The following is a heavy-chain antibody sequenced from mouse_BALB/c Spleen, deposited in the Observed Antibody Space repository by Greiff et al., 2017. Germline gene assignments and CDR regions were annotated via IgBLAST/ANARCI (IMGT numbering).Heavy chain of an antibody. V-gene: IGHV3-6*02. CDR2: ISYDGSN. CDR1: GYSITSGYY. CDR3: SRSHYRYDGAWFAY. D-gene: IGHD2-14*01. J-gene: IGHJ3*01. Sequence: EVKLLESGPGLVKPSQSLSLTCSVTGYSITSGYYWNWIRQFPGNKLEWMGYISYDGSNNYNPSLKNRISITRDTSKNQFFLKLNSVTTEDTATYYCSRSHYRYDGAWFAYWGQGTLVTVSA.